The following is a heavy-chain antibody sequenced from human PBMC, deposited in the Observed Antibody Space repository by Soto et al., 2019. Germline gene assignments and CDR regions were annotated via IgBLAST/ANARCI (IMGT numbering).Heavy chain of an antibody. CDR2: ISSSSSYI. CDR1: GFTFSDHY. Sequence: GGSLRLSCAASGFTFSDHYMDWVRQAPGKGLKWVSSISSSSSYIYYADSVKGRFTISRDNAKNSLYLQMNSLRAEDTAVYYWAREWTVRVYWGQGTLVTVSS. J-gene: IGHJ4*02. V-gene: IGHV3-21*01. D-gene: IGHD4-17*01. CDR3: AREWTVRVY.